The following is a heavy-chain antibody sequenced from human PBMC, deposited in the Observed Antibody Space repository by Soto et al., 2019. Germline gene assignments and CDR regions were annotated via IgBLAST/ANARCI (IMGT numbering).Heavy chain of an antibody. CDR1: GCTFSSYG. J-gene: IGHJ6*02. V-gene: IGHV3-33*01. Sequence: QVQLVESGGGVVQPGRSLRLSCAASGCTFSSYGMHWVRQAPGKGLEWVAVIWYDGSNKYYADSVKGRFTISRDNSKNTLYLQMNSLRAEDTAVYYCASGGRPPFYGMDVWGQGTTVTVSS. CDR3: ASGGRPPFYGMDV. CDR2: IWYDGSNK.